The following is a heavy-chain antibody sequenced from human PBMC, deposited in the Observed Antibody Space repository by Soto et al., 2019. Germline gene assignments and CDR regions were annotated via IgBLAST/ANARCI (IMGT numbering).Heavy chain of an antibody. CDR2: VYYIEST. CDR3: ASDETQPKDWGYYYYAMGV. D-gene: IGHD3-16*01. V-gene: IGHV4-61*01. Sequence: SETLSLTCTLSGDSVSRGNFYWLWIPQPPWKAREWVGYVYYIESTNYNPTLKDRVTISIHTSKNQLSLTVNAVTAAHPPVCYCASDETQPKDWGYYYYAMGVWGQGTTVSVSS. CDR1: GDSVSRGNFY. J-gene: IGHJ6*02.